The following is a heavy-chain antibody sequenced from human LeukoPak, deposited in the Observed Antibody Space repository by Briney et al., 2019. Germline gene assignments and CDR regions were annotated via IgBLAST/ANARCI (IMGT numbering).Heavy chain of an antibody. J-gene: IGHJ4*02. D-gene: IGHD3-3*01. CDR1: GFTFSSYA. V-gene: IGHV3-23*01. Sequence: GGSLRLSCAASGFTFSSYAMSWVRQAPGKGLEWVSAISGSCGSTYYADSVKGRFTISRDNSKNTLYLQMNSLRAEDTDVYYCAKDPFVYDFWSGYTKPRYYFDYWGQGTLVTVSS. CDR2: ISGSCGST. CDR3: AKDPFVYDFWSGYTKPRYYFDY.